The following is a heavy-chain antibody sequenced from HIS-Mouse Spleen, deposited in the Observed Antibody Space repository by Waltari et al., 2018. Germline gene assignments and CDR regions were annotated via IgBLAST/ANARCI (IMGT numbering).Heavy chain of an antibody. V-gene: IGHV4-39*07. Sequence: QLQLQESGPGLVKPSETLSLTCTVSGGSISSSSYYWGWIRQPPGKGLEWIGGIYYSGSTYSTPSLKCRVTISVDTSKDQFSLKLSSVTAADTAVYYCAREIPYSSSWYDWYFDLWGRGTLVTVSS. CDR1: GGSISSSSYY. CDR2: IYYSGST. D-gene: IGHD6-13*01. CDR3: AREIPYSSSWYDWYFDL. J-gene: IGHJ2*01.